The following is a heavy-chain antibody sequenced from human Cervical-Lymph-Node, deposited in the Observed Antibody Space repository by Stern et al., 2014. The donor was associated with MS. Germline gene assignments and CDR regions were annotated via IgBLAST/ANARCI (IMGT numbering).Heavy chain of an antibody. CDR3: ARVPSGIAAAGFSMDV. CDR1: GGSISSSNW. Sequence: QLQLQESGPGLVKPSGTLSLTCAVSGGSISSSNWWSWVRQPPGKGLEWVGDIYHSGSTNSNPSLKSRVTISVDKSKNQFSLKLSSVTAADTAVYYCARVPSGIAAAGFSMDVWGQGTTVTVSS. CDR2: IYHSGST. V-gene: IGHV4-4*02. D-gene: IGHD6-13*01. J-gene: IGHJ6*02.